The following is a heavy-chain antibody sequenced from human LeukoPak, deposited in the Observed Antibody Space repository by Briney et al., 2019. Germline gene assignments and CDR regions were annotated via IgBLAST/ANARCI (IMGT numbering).Heavy chain of an antibody. D-gene: IGHD3-10*01. J-gene: IGHJ4*02. V-gene: IGHV3-9*01. CDR1: GFTFDNYA. CDR2: ISWNSGTI. CDR3: AKDRPGGFDY. Sequence: GRSLRLSCAASGFTFDNYAMHWDRQAPGKGLEWVSGISWNSGTIGYADSVKGRFTISRDNAKNSLYLQMNSLRAEDTALYYCAKDRPGGFDYWGQGTLVTVSS.